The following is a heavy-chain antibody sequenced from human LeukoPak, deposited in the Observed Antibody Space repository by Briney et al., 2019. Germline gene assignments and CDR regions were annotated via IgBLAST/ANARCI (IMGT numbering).Heavy chain of an antibody. V-gene: IGHV7-4-1*02. CDR1: GYTFTSYA. D-gene: IGHD2-2*01. CDR2: ISTNTENP. J-gene: IGHJ4*02. Sequence: ASVKVSCKASGYTFTSYAMNWVRQAPGQGLEWMGWISTNTENPMYAQGFTGRFVFSLDISVSTAYLQISGLKADDTAVYYCARMGYCTRTTCGGAFDFWGQGTLVTVSS. CDR3: ARMGYCTRTTCGGAFDF.